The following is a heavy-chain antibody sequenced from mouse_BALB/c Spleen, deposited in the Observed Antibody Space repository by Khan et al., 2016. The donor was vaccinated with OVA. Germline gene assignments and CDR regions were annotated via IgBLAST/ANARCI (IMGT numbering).Heavy chain of an antibody. CDR2: ISSDGTYT. D-gene: IGHD1-3*01. J-gene: IGHJ3*01. V-gene: IGHV5-6*01. Sequence: EVELLESGGDLVKPGGSLKLSCAASGFTFSAYGMSWVRQTPDKRLEWVATISSDGTYTYYPPSVMGRFTISRDTAKKHLYLQMSSLKSGDTAMYFCAGHVSGSFATWGKGTLVTVSA. CDR3: AGHVSGSFAT. CDR1: GFTFSAYG.